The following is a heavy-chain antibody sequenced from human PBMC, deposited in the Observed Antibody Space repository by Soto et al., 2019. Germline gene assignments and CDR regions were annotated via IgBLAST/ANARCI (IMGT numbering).Heavy chain of an antibody. CDR1: GFTFNFSG. CDR2: MTTSDGRT. CDR3: AKALRGGMVV. J-gene: IGHJ6*02. Sequence: HPGGSLRLSCAASGFTFNFSGMSWVRQAPGKGLEWVSLMTTSDGRTYYADSVKGRFIISRDNSENTLYLQMNSLRAEDTAVYYCAKALRGGMVVWGQGTTVTVSS. V-gene: IGHV3-23*01.